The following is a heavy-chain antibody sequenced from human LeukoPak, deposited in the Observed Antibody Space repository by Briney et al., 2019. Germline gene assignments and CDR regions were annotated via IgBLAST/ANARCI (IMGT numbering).Heavy chain of an antibody. V-gene: IGHV4-34*01. CDR1: GGSFSGYY. CDR3: ARAYSSSWYFNWFDP. J-gene: IGHJ5*02. D-gene: IGHD6-13*01. CDR2: INHSGST. Sequence: SETLSLTGAVYGGSFSGYYWSWIRQPPGKGLEWIGEINHSGSTNYNPSLKSRVTISVDTSKNQFSLKLSSVTAADTAVYYCARAYSSSWYFNWFDPWGQGTLVTVSS.